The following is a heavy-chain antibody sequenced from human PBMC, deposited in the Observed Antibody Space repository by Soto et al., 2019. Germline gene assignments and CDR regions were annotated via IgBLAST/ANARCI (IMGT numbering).Heavy chain of an antibody. CDR3: AKDYYYDSSGYYVNWFDP. J-gene: IGHJ5*02. CDR2: ISGSGGST. Sequence: GGSLRLSCAASGFTFSSYAMSWVRQAPGKGLEWVSAISGSGGSTYYADSVKGRFTISRDNSKNTLYLQMNSLRAEDTAVYYCAKDYYYDSSGYYVNWFDPWGQGTLVTVSS. D-gene: IGHD3-22*01. V-gene: IGHV3-23*01. CDR1: GFTFSSYA.